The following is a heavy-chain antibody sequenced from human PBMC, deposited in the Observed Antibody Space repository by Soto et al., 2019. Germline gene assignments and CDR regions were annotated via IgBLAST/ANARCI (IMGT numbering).Heavy chain of an antibody. Sequence: EGSLRLSCAASGFSFSSYSMHWVRQAPGKGLEWVAVISYDGSNKYYADSVKCRLTSCRDNSKNTLYLQMNSLRAEDTAVYYCPKGGTSHLSDHYGMDVWGRRPTVSVP. CDR1: GFSFSSYS. J-gene: IGHJ6*02. V-gene: IGHV3-30*18. CDR3: PKGGTSHLSDHYGMDV. CDR2: ISYDGSNK.